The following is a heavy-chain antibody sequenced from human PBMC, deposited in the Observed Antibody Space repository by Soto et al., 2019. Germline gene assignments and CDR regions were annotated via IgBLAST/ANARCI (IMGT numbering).Heavy chain of an antibody. Sequence: PGESLKISCKGSGYSFISYWIGWVRQMPGKGLEWMGIIYPGDSDTRYSPSFQGQVTISADKSISTAYLQWSSLKASDTAMYYCARSPYDYYYYYGMDVWGQGTTVTVSS. J-gene: IGHJ6*02. CDR3: ARSPYDYYYYYGMDV. CDR1: GYSFISYW. CDR2: IYPGDSDT. V-gene: IGHV5-51*01.